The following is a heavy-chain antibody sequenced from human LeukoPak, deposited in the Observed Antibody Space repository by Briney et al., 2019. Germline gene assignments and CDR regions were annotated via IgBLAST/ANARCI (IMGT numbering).Heavy chain of an antibody. V-gene: IGHV3-21*01. CDR2: ISSSSSYI. D-gene: IGHD3-22*01. CDR3: ARDLSYYYDSSGYYPHGMDV. Sequence: GGSLGLSCAASGFTFSSYSMNWVRQAPGKGLEWVSSISSSSSYIYYADSVKGRFTISRDNAKNSLYLQMNSLRAEDTAVYYCARDLSYYYDSSGYYPHGMDVWGQGTTVTVSS. CDR1: GFTFSSYS. J-gene: IGHJ6*02.